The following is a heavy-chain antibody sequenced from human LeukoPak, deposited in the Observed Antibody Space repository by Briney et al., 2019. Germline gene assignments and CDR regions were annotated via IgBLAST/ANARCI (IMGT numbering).Heavy chain of an antibody. CDR3: ARGEGYYYFDY. V-gene: IGHV4-34*01. Sequence: SEALSLTCAVYGGSFSGYYWSWIRQPPGKGLEWIGEINHSGSTNYNPSLKSRVTISVDTSKNQFSLKLSSVTAADTAVYYCARGEGYYYFDYWGQGTLVTVSS. D-gene: IGHD2-15*01. CDR1: GGSFSGYY. CDR2: INHSGST. J-gene: IGHJ4*02.